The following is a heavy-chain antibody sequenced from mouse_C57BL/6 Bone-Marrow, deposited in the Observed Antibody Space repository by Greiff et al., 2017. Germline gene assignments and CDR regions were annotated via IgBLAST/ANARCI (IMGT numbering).Heavy chain of an antibody. D-gene: IGHD2-4*01. V-gene: IGHV5-9-1*02. CDR3: TREGVFYYDYDEGFAY. CDR2: ISSGGDYI. J-gene: IGHJ3*01. Sequence: EVKLMESGEGLVKPGGSLQLSCAASGFTFSSYAMSWVRQTPEKRLEWVAYISSGGDYIYYADTVKGRFTIFRDNARNTLYLQMSSLKSEDTAMYYCTREGVFYYDYDEGFAYWGQGTLVTVSA. CDR1: GFTFSSYA.